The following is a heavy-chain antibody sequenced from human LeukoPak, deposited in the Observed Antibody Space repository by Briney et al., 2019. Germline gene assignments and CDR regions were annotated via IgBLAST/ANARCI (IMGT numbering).Heavy chain of an antibody. Sequence: ASVKVSCKASGGTFSSYAISWVRQAPGQGLEWMGGIIPIFGTANYAQKFQGRVTITADKSTSTAYMELSSLRSEDTAVYYCATQLLDYDSSGYAAAFDIWGRGTMVTVSS. V-gene: IGHV1-69*06. J-gene: IGHJ3*02. CDR2: IIPIFGTA. CDR1: GGTFSSYA. D-gene: IGHD3-22*01. CDR3: ATQLLDYDSSGYAAAFDI.